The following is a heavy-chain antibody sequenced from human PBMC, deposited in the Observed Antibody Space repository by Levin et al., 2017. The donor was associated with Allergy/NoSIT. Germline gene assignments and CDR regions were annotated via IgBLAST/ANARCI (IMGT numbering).Heavy chain of an antibody. J-gene: IGHJ2*01. V-gene: IGHV3-74*01. CDR1: GFTFSSYW. CDR3: ARQYSSGWHQNWYFDL. Sequence: PGGSLRLSCAASGFTFSSYWMHWVRQAPGKGLVWVSRINSDGSSTSYADSVKGRFTISRDNAKNTLYLQMNSLRAEDTAVYYCARQYSSGWHQNWYFDLWGRGTLVTVSS. CDR2: INSDGSST. D-gene: IGHD6-19*01.